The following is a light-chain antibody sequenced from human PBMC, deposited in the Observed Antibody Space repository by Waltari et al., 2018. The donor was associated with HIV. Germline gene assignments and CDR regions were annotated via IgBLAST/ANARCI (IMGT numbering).Light chain of an antibody. CDR2: LNSDGSH. CDR3: QTWGTGIVV. V-gene: IGLV4-69*01. J-gene: IGLJ2*01. Sequence: QLVLTQSPSASASPGASVKLTCTLSRGQSSYVIAWHQQQPKKGPRYLMKLNSDGSHFKGDGIPDRFSGSSSGAERYLTISSLQSEDEADYYCQTWGTGIVVFGGGTKLTVL. CDR1: RGQSSYV.